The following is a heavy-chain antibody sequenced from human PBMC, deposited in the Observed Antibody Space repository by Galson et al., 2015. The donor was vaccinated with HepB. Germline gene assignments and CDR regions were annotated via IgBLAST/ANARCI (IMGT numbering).Heavy chain of an antibody. CDR2: IIPIFRTA. V-gene: IGHV1-69*13. Sequence: SVKVSCKVSGGTFRTNVISWVRQAPGQGLEWMGGIIPIFRTANYAQKFQGRVTITADESTSTAYMEMSSLRSEDTAVYYCARDSVDCSSTSCYADDAFDIWGQWTMVTVSS. CDR3: ARDSVDCSSTSCYADDAFDI. CDR1: GGTFRTNV. D-gene: IGHD2-2*01. J-gene: IGHJ3*02.